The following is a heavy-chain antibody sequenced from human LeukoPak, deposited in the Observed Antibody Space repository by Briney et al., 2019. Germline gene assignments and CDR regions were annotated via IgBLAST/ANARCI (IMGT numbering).Heavy chain of an antibody. Sequence: SVKVSCKASGGTFSSYAISWVRQAPGQGLEWMGGIIPIFGTANYAQKFQGRVTITADESTSTAYMELSSLRSEDTAVYYCARARTVAYYSYGMDVWGQGTRSPSP. J-gene: IGHJ6*02. CDR3: ARARTVAYYSYGMDV. CDR1: GGTFSSYA. CDR2: IIPIFGTA. V-gene: IGHV1-69*01. D-gene: IGHD4-23*01.